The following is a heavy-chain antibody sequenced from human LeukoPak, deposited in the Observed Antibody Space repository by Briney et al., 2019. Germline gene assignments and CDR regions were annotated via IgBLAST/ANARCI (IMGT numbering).Heavy chain of an antibody. CDR2: IFYSGLT. V-gene: IGHV4-59*12. CDR1: GGSISSYY. J-gene: IGHJ4*02. D-gene: IGHD6-13*01. Sequence: SETLSLTCSVSGGSISSYYWSWIRQPPGKGLEWIGYIFYSGLTNYNPSLKSRVTISIDTSKSQFSLKLSSVTAADTAVYYCARGLGSSSWYYWGQGTLVTVSS. CDR3: ARGLGSSSWYY.